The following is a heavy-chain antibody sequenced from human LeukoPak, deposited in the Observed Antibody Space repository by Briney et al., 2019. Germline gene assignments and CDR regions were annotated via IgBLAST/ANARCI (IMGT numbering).Heavy chain of an antibody. Sequence: PGGSLRLSCAASGFTFSSYAIHWVRQAPGMGLEWVALISNDVSNNYYADSVKGRFTISRDKSRNTLYLQMNSLRVEDTAVYYCARRSGDQTYYFDYWGQGTLVTVSS. CDR3: ARRSGDQTYYFDY. CDR1: GFTFSSYA. V-gene: IGHV3-30*04. J-gene: IGHJ4*02. D-gene: IGHD2-15*01. CDR2: ISNDVSNN.